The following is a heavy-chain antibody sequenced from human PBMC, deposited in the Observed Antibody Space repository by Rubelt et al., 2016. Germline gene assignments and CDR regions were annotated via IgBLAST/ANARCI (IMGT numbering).Heavy chain of an antibody. CDR1: GGSISSGYY. D-gene: IGHD7-27*01. Sequence: QLQLQESGPGLVKPSETLSLTCSVSGGSISSGYYWGWIRQPPGKGLEWIGSIYRGGNTYYNLSLRSRVTISVDTSKNQFSLQLNSVTPEDTAVYYCARELGNWFDPWGQGTLVTVSS. V-gene: IGHV4-38-2*02. CDR3: ARELGNWFDP. J-gene: IGHJ5*02. CDR2: IYRGGNT.